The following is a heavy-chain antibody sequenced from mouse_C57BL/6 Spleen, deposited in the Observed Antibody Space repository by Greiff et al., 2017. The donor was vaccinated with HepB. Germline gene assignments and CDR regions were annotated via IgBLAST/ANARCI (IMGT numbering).Heavy chain of an antibody. Sequence: LVESGAELVKPGASVKISCKASGYAFSSYWMNWVKQRPGKGLEWIGQIYPGDGDTNYNGKFKGKATLTADKSSSTAYMQLSSLTSEDSAVYFCARTGYYGSSYDWYFDVWGTGTTVTVSS. CDR1: GYAFSSYW. J-gene: IGHJ1*03. D-gene: IGHD1-1*01. CDR2: IYPGDGDT. V-gene: IGHV1-80*01. CDR3: ARTGYYGSSYDWYFDV.